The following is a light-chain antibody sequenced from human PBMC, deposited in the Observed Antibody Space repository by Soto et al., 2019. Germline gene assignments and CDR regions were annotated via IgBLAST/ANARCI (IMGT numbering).Light chain of an antibody. CDR3: QQYNSSSPET. Sequence: DIKMTPSPSSLSASVGDRVTITCRASQSISRYLNWYQQKPGKAPMPLIYGASTLQSVVPSTFSGSGSGTEFTLTISSLQPDDFATSYCQQYNSSSPETFGQGTKV. V-gene: IGKV1-16*01. CDR2: GAS. CDR1: QSISRY. J-gene: IGKJ1*01.